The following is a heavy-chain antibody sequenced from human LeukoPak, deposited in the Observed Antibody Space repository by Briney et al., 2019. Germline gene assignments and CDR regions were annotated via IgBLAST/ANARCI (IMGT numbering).Heavy chain of an antibody. CDR2: IKHDGSEK. CDR3: ARVYRVYSYAFDI. CDR1: GFTFSSYW. V-gene: IGHV3-7*01. D-gene: IGHD5-12*01. J-gene: IGHJ3*02. Sequence: GGSLRLSCAASGFTFSSYWMSWVRQAPGKGLEWVANIKHDGSEKYYVDSVKGRFTISGDNAKNSLYLQMNSLRAEDTAIYYCARVYRVYSYAFDIWGQGTVVTVSS.